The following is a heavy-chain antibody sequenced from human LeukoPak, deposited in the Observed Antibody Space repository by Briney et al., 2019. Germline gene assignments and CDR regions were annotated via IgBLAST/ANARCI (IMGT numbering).Heavy chain of an antibody. CDR2: ISADSGKT. J-gene: IGHJ4*02. CDR3: AGQKCSGGSCDREI. Sequence: ASVKVSCKAPGYSFASYAMSWVRQAPGQGLEWMGWISADSGKTDYAKKFQGRVTMTTDTSTSTAYMELMSLRSDDTAVYYCAGQKCSGGSCDREIWGQGTLVTVSS. V-gene: IGHV1-18*01. CDR1: GYSFASYA. D-gene: IGHD2-15*01.